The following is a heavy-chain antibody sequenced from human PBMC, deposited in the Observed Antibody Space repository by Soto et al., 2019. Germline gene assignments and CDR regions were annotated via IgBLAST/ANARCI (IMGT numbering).Heavy chain of an antibody. J-gene: IGHJ6*02. CDR1: GGSFSCYY. CDR3: ARFSGWYFGYYYGMDV. CDR2: INHSGST. V-gene: IGHV4-34*01. D-gene: IGHD6-19*01. Sequence: SETLSLTCAVYGGSFSCYYWSWIRQPPGKGLEWIGEINHSGSTNYNPSLKSRVTISVDTSKNQFSLKLSSVTAADTAVYYCARFSGWYFGYYYGMDVWGQGTTVTVSS.